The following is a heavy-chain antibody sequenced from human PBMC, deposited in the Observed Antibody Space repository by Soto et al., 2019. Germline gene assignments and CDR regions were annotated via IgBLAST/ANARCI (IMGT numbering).Heavy chain of an antibody. D-gene: IGHD3-22*01. CDR2: ISYDGSNK. CDR1: GFTFSSYA. J-gene: IGHJ3*02. V-gene: IGHV3-30-3*01. CDR3: ARDSNYYDSSGYWAGDAFDI. Sequence: QVQLVESGGGVVQPGRSLRLSCAASGFTFSSYAMHWVRQAPGKGLEWVAVISYDGSNKYYADSVKDRFTISRDNSKNTLYLQMNSLRAEDTAVYYCARDSNYYDSSGYWAGDAFDIWGQGTMVTVSS.